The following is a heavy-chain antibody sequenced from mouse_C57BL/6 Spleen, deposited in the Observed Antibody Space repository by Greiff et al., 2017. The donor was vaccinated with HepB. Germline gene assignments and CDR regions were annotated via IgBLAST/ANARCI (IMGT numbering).Heavy chain of an antibody. CDR1: GYAFSSYW. V-gene: IGHV1-80*01. D-gene: IGHD4-1*01. CDR2: IYPGDGDT. J-gene: IGHJ4*01. Sequence: QVQLQQSGAELVKPGASVKISCKASGYAFSSYWMNWVKQRPGKGLEWIGQIYPGDGDTNYNGKFKGKATLTADKSSSTAYMQLSSLTSEDSAVYFCARSVLGGYAMDYWGQGTSVTVSS. CDR3: ARSVLGGYAMDY.